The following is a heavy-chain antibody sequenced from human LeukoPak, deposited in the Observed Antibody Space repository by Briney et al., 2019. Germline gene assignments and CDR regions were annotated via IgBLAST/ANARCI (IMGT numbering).Heavy chain of an antibody. CDR1: GGSVSSGSYY. CDR2: ISNTGTT. Sequence: SETLSLTCTVSGGSVSSGSYYWSWIRQPPGKGLQWIGYISNTGTTNYNPSLKSRVTISLDTSKNQFSLRLNSVTAADTAVYYCASATGGSDAFNIWGQGTMVTVSS. V-gene: IGHV4-61*01. D-gene: IGHD4-23*01. CDR3: ASATGGSDAFNI. J-gene: IGHJ3*02.